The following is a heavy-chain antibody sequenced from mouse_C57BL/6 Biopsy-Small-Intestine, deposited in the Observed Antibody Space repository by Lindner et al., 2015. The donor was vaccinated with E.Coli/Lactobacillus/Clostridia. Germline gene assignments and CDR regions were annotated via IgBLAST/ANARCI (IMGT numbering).Heavy chain of an antibody. V-gene: IGHV1-42*01. J-gene: IGHJ3*01. Sequence: VQLQESGPELVKPGASVKISCKASGYSFTGYYMNWVKQSPEKSLEWIGEINPSTGGTTYNQKFKAKATLTVDKSSSTAYMQLKSLTSEDSAVYYRARDYPWFAYWGQGTLVTVSA. CDR3: ARDYPWFAY. D-gene: IGHD2-4*01. CDR1: GYSFTGYY. CDR2: INPSTGGT.